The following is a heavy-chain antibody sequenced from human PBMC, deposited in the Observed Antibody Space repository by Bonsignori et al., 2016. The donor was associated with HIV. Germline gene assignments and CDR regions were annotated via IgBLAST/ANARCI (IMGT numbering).Heavy chain of an antibody. V-gene: IGHV1-46*01. CDR3: ARDPLITNYYYYYMDV. CDR2: INPSGGST. Sequence: WVRQAPGQGLEWMGIINPSGGSTSYAQKFQGRVTMTRDTSTSTVYMELSSLRSEDTAVYYCARDPLITNYYYYYMDVWGKGTTVTVSS. D-gene: IGHD3-22*01. J-gene: IGHJ6*03.